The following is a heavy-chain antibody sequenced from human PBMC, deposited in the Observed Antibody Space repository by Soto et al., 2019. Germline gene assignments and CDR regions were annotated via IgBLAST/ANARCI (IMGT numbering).Heavy chain of an antibody. Sequence: QLQPQESGPGLVKPSETLSLTCTVSGGSISGRSYYWGWIRQPPGKGLEWIGSVHYSGNTYYNPSLKSRVTFSVDTSKNQFALKVTSVAAADTAVYYCARSHEHDLYYNYYGMDVWGQGTTVTVSS. D-gene: IGHD2-21*01. CDR3: ARSHEHDLYYNYYGMDV. CDR1: GGSISGRSYY. CDR2: VHYSGNT. J-gene: IGHJ6*02. V-gene: IGHV4-39*01.